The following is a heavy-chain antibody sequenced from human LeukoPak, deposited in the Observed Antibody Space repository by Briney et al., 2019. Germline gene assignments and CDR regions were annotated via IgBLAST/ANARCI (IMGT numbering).Heavy chain of an antibody. CDR2: VKSKTEGETT. V-gene: IGHV3-15*01. CDR3: TTFWEVPASSDY. CDR1: GFPFNNAW. D-gene: IGHD2-15*01. J-gene: IGHJ4*02. Sequence: GGSLRLSCVVSGFPFNNAWMTWVRQAPGKGLEWVGRVKSKTEGETTDYAAPVKGRFIISRDDSKNTMYLQMNSLKSEDTAVYYCTTFWEVPASSDYWGQGTLVTVSS.